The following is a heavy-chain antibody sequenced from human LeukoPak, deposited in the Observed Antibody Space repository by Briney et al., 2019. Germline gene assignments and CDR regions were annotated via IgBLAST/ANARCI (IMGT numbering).Heavy chain of an antibody. CDR3: AREDKVATILRIETPFDY. D-gene: IGHD5-12*01. CDR1: GFTFSSYW. CDR2: IKQDGSEK. Sequence: GGSLRLSCAASGFTFSSYWMSWVRQAPGKGLEWVANIKQDGSEKYYVDSVKGRFTISRDNAKNSLYLQMNSLRAEDTAVYYCAREDKVATILRIETPFDYWGQGTLVTVSS. V-gene: IGHV3-7*01. J-gene: IGHJ4*02.